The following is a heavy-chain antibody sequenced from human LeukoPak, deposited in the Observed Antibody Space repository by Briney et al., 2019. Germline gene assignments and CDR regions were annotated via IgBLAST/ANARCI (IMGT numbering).Heavy chain of an antibody. J-gene: IGHJ4*02. Sequence: SETLSLTCTVSGGSISISTYYWGWIRQPPGKWLEWIGTIHYSGRTSYNPSLKSRVTIYVDTSKNQFSLKVSSITAADTAIYYCARRQVQQVEPIGGQFDYWGQGTLVTASS. CDR3: ARRQVQQVEPIGGQFDY. D-gene: IGHD1-1*01. CDR1: GGSISISTYY. CDR2: IHYSGRT. V-gene: IGHV4-39*01.